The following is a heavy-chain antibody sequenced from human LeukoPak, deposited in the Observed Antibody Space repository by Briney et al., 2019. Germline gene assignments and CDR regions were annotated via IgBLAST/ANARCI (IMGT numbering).Heavy chain of an antibody. Sequence: GRSLRLSCAASGFTFSSYGMHWVRQAPGKGLEWVAVISYDGSNKYYADSVKGRFTISRDNSKSTLYLQMNSLRAEDTAVYYCAKDGGGYCSGGSCYPGRLDYWGQGTLVTVSS. J-gene: IGHJ4*02. CDR3: AKDGGGYCSGGSCYPGRLDY. CDR1: GFTFSSYG. V-gene: IGHV3-30*18. D-gene: IGHD2-15*01. CDR2: ISYDGSNK.